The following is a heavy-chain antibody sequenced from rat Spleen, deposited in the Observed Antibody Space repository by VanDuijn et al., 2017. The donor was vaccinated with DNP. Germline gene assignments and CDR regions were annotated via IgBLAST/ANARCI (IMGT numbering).Heavy chain of an antibody. CDR1: GFIISDYY. Sequence: EVQLVESGGGLVQPGRSLKLSCAASGFIISDYYMAWVRQAPTRGLEWVAYISYDGGRTYNGDSVKGRFTISRDTAKNTLYLQMNSLRSEDTATYYCARHVLPLRVWDYWGQGVMVTVSS. V-gene: IGHV5-22*01. D-gene: IGHD1-4*01. J-gene: IGHJ2*01. CDR3: ARHVLPLRVWDY. CDR2: ISYDGGRT.